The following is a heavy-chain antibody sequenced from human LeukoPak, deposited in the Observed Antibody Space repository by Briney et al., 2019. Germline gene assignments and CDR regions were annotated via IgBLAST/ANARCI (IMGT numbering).Heavy chain of an antibody. CDR3: ARGVFDP. CDR1: GGFISSYF. CDR2: IDYTGST. V-gene: IGHV4-59*12. Sequence: PSETLSLTCAASGGFISSYFWIWIRQPPGTGLEWIGYIDYTGSTNYNPSLKSRLTISIDTSKNQFSLKLSSVTAADTAVYYFARGVFDPWGQGTLVTVSS. J-gene: IGHJ5*02.